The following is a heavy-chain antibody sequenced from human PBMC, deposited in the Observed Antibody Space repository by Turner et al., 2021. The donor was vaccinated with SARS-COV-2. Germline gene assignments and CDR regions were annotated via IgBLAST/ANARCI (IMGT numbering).Heavy chain of an antibody. CDR2: ISYDGSNK. CDR3: SRDIYGGNSGPAG. D-gene: IGHD2-21*02. Sequence: VQLVESGGGVVQPGRSLSLSCAASGFTFSSYGMHWVRQAPGKGLEWVAVISYDGSNKYYADSVKGRFTISRDNSKNTLYLQMNSLRAEDTAVYYCSRDIYGGNSGPAGWGQGTLVTVSS. V-gene: IGHV3-30*04. J-gene: IGHJ4*02. CDR1: GFTFSSYG.